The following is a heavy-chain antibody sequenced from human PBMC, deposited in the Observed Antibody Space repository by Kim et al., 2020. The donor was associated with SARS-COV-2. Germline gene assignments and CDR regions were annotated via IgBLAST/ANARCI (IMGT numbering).Heavy chain of an antibody. CDR3: ARDLGGYYGSGSNY. Sequence: AGSGKGRFTIARENSKNTLYLKMNSRRAEDKAVYYCARDLGGYYGSGSNYWGQGTLVTVSS. D-gene: IGHD3-10*01. V-gene: IGHV3-30*01. J-gene: IGHJ4*02.